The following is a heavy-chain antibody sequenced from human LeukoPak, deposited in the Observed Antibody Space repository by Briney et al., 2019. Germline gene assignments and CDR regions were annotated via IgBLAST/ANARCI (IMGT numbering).Heavy chain of an antibody. CDR1: LHPQCRYY. CDR3: ARGAYADRAGYYLDS. CDR2: VFFGGQT. V-gene: IGHV4-59*01. D-gene: IGHD5-24*01. J-gene: IGHJ4*02. Sequence: SKTLSLTCSVSLHPQCRYYWTCVRQPPEKGLEWIGYVFFGGQTNYNPSVKSRVTISLDTSRSQFSLNLTSLTAPLWISSHCARGAYADRAGYYLDSWGQGTLVFVSS.